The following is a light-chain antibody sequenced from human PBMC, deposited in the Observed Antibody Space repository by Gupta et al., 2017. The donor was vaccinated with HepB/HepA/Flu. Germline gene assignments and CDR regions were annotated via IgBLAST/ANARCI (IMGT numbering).Light chain of an antibody. Sequence: IVMIQSPDSLAVSLGERATINCKSSQPLFFSSTNKNYLAWFQQKPGQPPKLLISWASARESGVPDRFSGSGSGTDFTLTISSLRPEDVAVYYCQQSLNNYSSGQGTRLEI. J-gene: IGKJ2*03. V-gene: IGKV4-1*01. CDR2: WAS. CDR3: QQSLNNYS. CDR1: QPLFFSSTNKNY.